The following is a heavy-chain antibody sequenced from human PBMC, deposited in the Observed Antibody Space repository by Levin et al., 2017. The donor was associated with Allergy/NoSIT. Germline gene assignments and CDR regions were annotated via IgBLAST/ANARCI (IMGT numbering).Heavy chain of an antibody. D-gene: IGHD7-27*01. CDR2: VHSDGRST. CDR3: ARGGVGNFDK. V-gene: IGHV3-74*01. Sequence: GGSLRLSCAASGFTFSSYWMHWVRQAPGKGLVWVSHVHSDGRSTSFADSVKGRFTISRDNTQNTLYLQMNSLRVEDTAVYYCARGGVGNFDKWGQGTLVTVSS. CDR1: GFTFSSYW. J-gene: IGHJ4*02.